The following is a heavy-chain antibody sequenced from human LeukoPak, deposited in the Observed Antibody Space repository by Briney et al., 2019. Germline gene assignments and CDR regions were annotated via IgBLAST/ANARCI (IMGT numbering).Heavy chain of an antibody. V-gene: IGHV3-23*01. CDR3: ARTLVTAIHLDAFDI. Sequence: PGGSLRLSCAASGFTFSNYAMTWVRQAPGKGLEWVSTISGSGSYTYYADSVRGRFTISRDNSKNTLYLQLNSLRAEDTAVYFCARTLVTAIHLDAFDIWGQGTMVTVSS. J-gene: IGHJ3*02. CDR1: GFTFSNYA. D-gene: IGHD2-21*02. CDR2: ISGSGSYT.